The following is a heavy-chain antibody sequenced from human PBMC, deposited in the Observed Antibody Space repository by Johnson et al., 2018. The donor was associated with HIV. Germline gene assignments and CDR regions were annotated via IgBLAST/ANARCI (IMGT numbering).Heavy chain of an antibody. CDR1: GFTFSSYW. J-gene: IGHJ3*02. V-gene: IGHV3-7*03. CDR3: ARDRNYYDSSAQGAFDI. CDR2: IKQDGSEK. Sequence: VQLVESGGGLVQPGGSLRLSCAASGFTFSSYWMSWVRQAPGKGLEWVANIKQDGSEKNYVDSVKGRFIISRDNAKNSLYLQMNSLRAEDTAVYYCARDRNYYDSSAQGAFDIWGQGTMVAVSS. D-gene: IGHD3-22*01.